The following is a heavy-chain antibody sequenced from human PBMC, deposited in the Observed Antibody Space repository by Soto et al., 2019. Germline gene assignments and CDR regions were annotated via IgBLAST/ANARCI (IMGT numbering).Heavy chain of an antibody. CDR1: GWSFSGYY. Sequence: SETLSLTCAVYGWSFSGYYWSWIRQPPGKGLEWIGEINHSGSTNYNPSLKSRVTISVDTSKNQFSLKLSSVTAADTAVYYCASGTLNVLRFLEWSYATGMDVWGQGTTVTVSS. CDR3: ASGTLNVLRFLEWSYATGMDV. V-gene: IGHV4-34*01. CDR2: INHSGST. D-gene: IGHD3-3*01. J-gene: IGHJ6*02.